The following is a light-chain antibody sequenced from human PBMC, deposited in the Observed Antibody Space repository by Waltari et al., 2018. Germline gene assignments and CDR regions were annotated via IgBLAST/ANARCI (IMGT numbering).Light chain of an antibody. Sequence: AIQMPQSPSSLSASVGDRVTISCRASQDIIDDFGWYQQTPVKAPNLLIYVASSLQSGCPSRFSGSGSGTDFTLSISSLQPEDFATYYCLQNHNYPFTFGPATKVDI. CDR1: QDIIDD. CDR3: LQNHNYPFT. CDR2: VAS. V-gene: IGKV1-6*01. J-gene: IGKJ3*01.